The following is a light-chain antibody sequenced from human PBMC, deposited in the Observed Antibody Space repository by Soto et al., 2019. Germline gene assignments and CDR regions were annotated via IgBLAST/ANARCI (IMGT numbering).Light chain of an antibody. CDR3: KSYAGSNTYV. V-gene: IGLV2-8*01. Sequence: QSVLTQPPSASGSPGQSVTISCTGTKNDIGVYDFVSWYQHHPGKAPRLIIYEVVQRPSGVPDRFSGSKSGNTASLTVSGLQAEDEADYVCKSYAGSNTYVFGSGTKLTVL. J-gene: IGLJ1*01. CDR1: KNDIGVYDF. CDR2: EVV.